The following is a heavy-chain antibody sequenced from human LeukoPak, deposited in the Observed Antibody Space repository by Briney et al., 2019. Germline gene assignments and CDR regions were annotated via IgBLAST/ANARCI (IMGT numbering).Heavy chain of an antibody. D-gene: IGHD2-2*01. J-gene: IGHJ3*01. CDR1: RFTFSRYW. Sequence: GGSLRLSCAASRFTFSRYWMSWVRQAPGKGLEWVANIKQVGSEKYYVDSVKGRFTISRDNAKNSMYLQMNSLRAEDTAVYYCARETMGADIVVVPTPFDAFDLWGQGTMVTVSS. CDR2: IKQVGSEK. V-gene: IGHV3-7*01. CDR3: ARETMGADIVVVPTPFDAFDL.